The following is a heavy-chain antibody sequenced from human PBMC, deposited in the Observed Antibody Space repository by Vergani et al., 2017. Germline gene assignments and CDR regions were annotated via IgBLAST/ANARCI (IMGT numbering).Heavy chain of an antibody. J-gene: IGHJ4*02. V-gene: IGHV4-39*01. CDR3: AGHPPTRYDSSGYGLLDY. Sequence: QLQLQESGPGLVKPSETLSLTCTVSGGSISSSSYYWGWIRQPPGKGLEWIGSIYYSGSTYYNPSLKSRVTISVDTSKNQFSLKLSSVTAADTAVYYCAGHPPTRYDSSGYGLLDYWGQGNLGNVAS. CDR1: GGSISSSSYY. CDR2: IYYSGST. D-gene: IGHD3-22*01.